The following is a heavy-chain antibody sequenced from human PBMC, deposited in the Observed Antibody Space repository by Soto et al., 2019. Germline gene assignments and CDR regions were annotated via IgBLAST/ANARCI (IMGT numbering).Heavy chain of an antibody. CDR3: ASEVGEYSSSSYYYYFDY. D-gene: IGHD6-6*01. J-gene: IGHJ4*02. V-gene: IGHV3-33*01. CDR1: GFTFSSYG. CDR2: IWYDGSNK. Sequence: QVQLVESGGGVVQPGRSLRLSCAASGFTFSSYGMHWVRQAPGKGLEWVAVIWYDGSNKYYADSVKGRFTISRDNSKNTLYLQMNSLRAEDTAVYYCASEVGEYSSSSYYYYFDYWGQGTLVIVSS.